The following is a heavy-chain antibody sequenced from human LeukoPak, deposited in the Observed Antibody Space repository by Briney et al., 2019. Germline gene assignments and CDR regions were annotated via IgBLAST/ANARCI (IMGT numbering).Heavy chain of an antibody. J-gene: IGHJ3*02. CDR3: ARDLDYGDYAFDI. V-gene: IGHV3-7*01. Sequence: GGSLRLSCAASGFTFSNFWMSWVRQAPGKGLEWLANIKQGGSEKYYVDSVKGRFTISRDNAKNSLYLQMNSLRAEDTALYYCARDLDYGDYAFDIWGQGTMVTVSS. D-gene: IGHD4-17*01. CDR1: GFTFSNFW. CDR2: IKQGGSEK.